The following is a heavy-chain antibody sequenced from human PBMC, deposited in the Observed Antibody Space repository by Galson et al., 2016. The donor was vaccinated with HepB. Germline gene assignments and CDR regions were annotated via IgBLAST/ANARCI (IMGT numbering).Heavy chain of an antibody. CDR3: ARVRVVAMWGGVDWFDP. CDR2: IYHSGST. CDR1: GGSISSSNR. V-gene: IGHV4-4*02. D-gene: IGHD2-15*01. J-gene: IGHJ5*02. Sequence: SETLSLTCAVSGGSISSSNRWSWVRQSPGKGLEWIGEIYHSGSTNYNPSLQSRVTISVDKSKNQFSLKLSSVTAADTAVYYCARVRVVAMWGGVDWFDPWGQGILVIVSS.